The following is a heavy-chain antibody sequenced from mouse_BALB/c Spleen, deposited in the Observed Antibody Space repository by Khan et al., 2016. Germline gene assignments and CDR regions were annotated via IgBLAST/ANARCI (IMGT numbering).Heavy chain of an antibody. CDR1: GFNIKDTY. CDR3: ARGIYDYGFAY. CDR2: IDPANDNT. Sequence: VRLQQSGAELVKPGASVKLSCTASGFNIKDTYIHWVKQRPEQGLEWIGRIDPANDNTKYDPRFQGKATITADTTSNTAYLQLRSLTSEDTAVYFCARGIYDYGFAYWGQGTLVSVSA. J-gene: IGHJ3*01. V-gene: IGHV14-3*02. D-gene: IGHD2-4*01.